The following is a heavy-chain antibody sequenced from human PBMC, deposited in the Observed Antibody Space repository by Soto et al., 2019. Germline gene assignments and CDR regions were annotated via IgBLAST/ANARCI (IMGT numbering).Heavy chain of an antibody. V-gene: IGHV4-39*01. CDR3: ARHLGTQLAFDY. Sequence: QLQLQESGPGLVKPSETLSLTCTVSGGSISSSSYYWGWIRQPPGKGLEWIGSIYYSGGTYYNPSLKSRVTISVDTSKNQFSLKLSSVTAADTAVYYCARHLGTQLAFDYWGQGTLVTVSS. CDR2: IYYSGGT. D-gene: IGHD5-18*01. CDR1: GGSISSSSYY. J-gene: IGHJ4*02.